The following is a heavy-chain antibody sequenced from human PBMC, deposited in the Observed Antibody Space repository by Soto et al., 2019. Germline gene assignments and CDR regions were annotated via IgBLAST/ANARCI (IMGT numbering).Heavy chain of an antibody. CDR3: VKDWSGEKCPCMDV. Sequence: GSLRLSCEASGFTFWNYAMTWVRQAPGKGPEWVSSISRNGDRTYYVDSVKGRFIISRDNSENTLFLQMDSLRAEDATIYYCVKDWSGEKCPCMDVWGQGTTVTISS. D-gene: IGHD3-3*01. V-gene: IGHV3-23*01. J-gene: IGHJ6*02. CDR1: GFTFWNYA. CDR2: ISRNGDRT.